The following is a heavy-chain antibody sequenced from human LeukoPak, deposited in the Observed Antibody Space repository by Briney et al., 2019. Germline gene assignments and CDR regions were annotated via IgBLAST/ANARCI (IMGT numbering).Heavy chain of an antibody. Sequence: PGGSLRLSCAASGFTFSSYAMSWVRQAPRKGLEWVSSISGSGCSTYYTDSVKGRYTISRDNSKNTLYLQMNSLRAEDTAVYYCAKEKAWVKCLDYWGQGTLVTVSS. CDR2: ISGSGCST. D-gene: IGHD5/OR15-5a*01. CDR3: AKEKAWVKCLDY. J-gene: IGHJ4*02. CDR1: GFTFSSYA. V-gene: IGHV3-23*01.